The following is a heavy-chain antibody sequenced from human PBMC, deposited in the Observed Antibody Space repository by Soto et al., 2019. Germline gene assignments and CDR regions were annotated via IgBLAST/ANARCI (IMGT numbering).Heavy chain of an antibody. CDR2: ISGSGGST. J-gene: IGHJ4*02. CDR1: GFTFSTYA. CDR3: AKDSNYYGDYNFDY. D-gene: IGHD4-17*01. Sequence: PGGSLRFSCAASGFTFSTYAMSWVRQLPGKGLEWVSAISGSGGSTYYADSVKGRFTISRDNSKNTLYLQMNSLRAEDTAVYYCAKDSNYYGDYNFDYWGQGTLVTVSS. V-gene: IGHV3-23*01.